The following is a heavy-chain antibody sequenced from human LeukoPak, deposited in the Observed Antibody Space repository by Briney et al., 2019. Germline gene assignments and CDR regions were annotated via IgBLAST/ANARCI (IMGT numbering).Heavy chain of an antibody. CDR2: ISAYKSNT. D-gene: IGHD3-10*01. CDR1: GYTFTSYG. Sequence: ASVKVSCKASGYTFTSYGISWVRQAPGQGVGWVGWISAYKSNTTYAQKFKGRVTMTTYTSTSTAYMELRRLTSADTAVYYCARDEGKWFGESYYYYYGMDVWGQGTTVSVSS. V-gene: IGHV1-18*01. J-gene: IGHJ6*02. CDR3: ARDEGKWFGESYYYYYGMDV.